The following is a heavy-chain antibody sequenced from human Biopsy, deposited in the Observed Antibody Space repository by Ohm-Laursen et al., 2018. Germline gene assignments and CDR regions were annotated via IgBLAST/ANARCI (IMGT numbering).Heavy chain of an antibody. Sequence: SLRLSCTASGFTFRTYGMHWVRLAPGKGLEWVAVISYDQITKHYADSVKGRFTISRDNSKNTLYLQMNSLKADDTAVYYCAKEEPPQGYDFWSGHYYYFDYWGQGTLVTVSS. CDR3: AKEEPPQGYDFWSGHYYYFDY. V-gene: IGHV3-30*18. CDR2: ISYDQITK. J-gene: IGHJ4*02. CDR1: GFTFRTYG. D-gene: IGHD3-3*01.